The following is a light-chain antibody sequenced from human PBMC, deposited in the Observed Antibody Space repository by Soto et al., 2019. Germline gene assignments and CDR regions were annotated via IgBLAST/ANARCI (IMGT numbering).Light chain of an antibody. Sequence: DILMTQSLSSLSASVGDRGAITCRASQRIRRFVAWYQHDPGKSAKLLIYQASNLVSGVPSRFNGSGSGTEFTLTISSLQSDDLAVYYCKPYNYYRWPFGQGNKVNIK. V-gene: IGKV1-5*03. CDR3: KPYNYYRWP. CDR2: QAS. CDR1: QRIRRF. J-gene: IGKJ1*01.